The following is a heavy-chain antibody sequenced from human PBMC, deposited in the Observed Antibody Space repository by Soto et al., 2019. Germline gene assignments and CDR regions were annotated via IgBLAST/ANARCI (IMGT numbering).Heavy chain of an antibody. CDR2: ISSNGGST. V-gene: IGHV3-64D*06. CDR1: GFTFSSYA. J-gene: IGHJ6*02. D-gene: IGHD4-4*01. Sequence: PGGSLRLSCSASGFTFSSYAMHWVRQAPGKGLEYVSAISSNGGSTYYADSVKGRFTISRDNSKNTLYLQMSSLRAEDTAVYYCVKGGDYSNSPVYYYYGMDVWGQGTTVTVSS. CDR3: VKGGDYSNSPVYYYYGMDV.